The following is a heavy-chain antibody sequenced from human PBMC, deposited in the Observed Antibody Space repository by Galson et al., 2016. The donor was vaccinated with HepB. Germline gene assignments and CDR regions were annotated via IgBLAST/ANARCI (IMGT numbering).Heavy chain of an antibody. CDR1: GGYVNSGAYY. V-gene: IGHV4-31*03. J-gene: IGHJ5*01. CDR3: AIDRIARQSIWFDS. Sequence: TLSLTCTVSGGYVNSGAYYWSWIRQRPGKGLEYIGYIYFSGTTYYNPSLKSRFTISLDTSRNQFSLKLRSVTAADTAVYYCAIDRIARQSIWFDSWGQGTLLTVSS. CDR2: IYFSGTT. D-gene: IGHD2/OR15-2a*01.